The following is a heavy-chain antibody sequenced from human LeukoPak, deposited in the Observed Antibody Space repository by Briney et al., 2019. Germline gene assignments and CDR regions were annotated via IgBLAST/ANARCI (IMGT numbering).Heavy chain of an antibody. CDR2: LAYDGTNE. Sequence: GGSLRLSCAASGFTFSSYGMHWVRQAPGKGLEWVALLAYDGTNELYTDSVKGRFTISRDNSKNTVYLQMNSLRLDDTAVYYCARGGPLGDTNRFDFWGQGTLVTVSS. J-gene: IGHJ4*02. CDR3: ARGGPLGDTNRFDF. V-gene: IGHV3-30*19. CDR1: GFTFSSYG. D-gene: IGHD1-14*01.